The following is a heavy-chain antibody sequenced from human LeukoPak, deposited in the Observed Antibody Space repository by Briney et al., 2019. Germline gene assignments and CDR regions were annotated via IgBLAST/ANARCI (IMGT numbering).Heavy chain of an antibody. CDR3: AAGHSGWPLDY. D-gene: IGHD5-12*01. CDR1: EYTLTELS. J-gene: IGHJ4*02. CDR2: FDPDDGET. V-gene: IGHV1-24*01. Sequence: ASVKVSCKVSEYTLTELSMHWVRQAPGKGLEWMGGFDPDDGETIYAQMFQGRVTMTEDTSTDTAYMELSSLRSEDTAVYYCAAGHSGWPLDYWGQGTLVTVSS.